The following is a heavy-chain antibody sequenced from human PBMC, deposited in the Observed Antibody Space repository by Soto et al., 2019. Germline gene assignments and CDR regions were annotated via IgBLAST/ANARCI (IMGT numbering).Heavy chain of an antibody. CDR2: IFYSGST. V-gene: IGHV4-39*01. CDR1: GGSISSSRSY. D-gene: IGHD2-15*01. Sequence: LSLTCNVSGGSISSSRSYWAWIRQPPGKGLEWIANIFYSGSTYYNPSLASRVTVSVDTSKNQFSLKLSSVTAADTAVYYCARQPITGDIDLWFDPWGQGTLVTVSS. J-gene: IGHJ5*02. CDR3: ARQPITGDIDLWFDP.